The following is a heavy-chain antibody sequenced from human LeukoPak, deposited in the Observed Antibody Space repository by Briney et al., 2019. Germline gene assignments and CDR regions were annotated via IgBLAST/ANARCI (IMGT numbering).Heavy chain of an antibody. D-gene: IGHD1-1*01. CDR1: GGSVSSGSYY. CDR3: ARAPRELERPFDY. CDR2: IYYSGST. J-gene: IGHJ4*02. Sequence: SETLSLTCTVSGGSVSSGSYYWSWIRQPPGKGLEWIGYIYYSGSTYYNPSLKSRVTISVDTSKNQFSLKLSSVTAADTAVYYCARAPRELERPFDYWGQGTLVTVSS. V-gene: IGHV4-61*01.